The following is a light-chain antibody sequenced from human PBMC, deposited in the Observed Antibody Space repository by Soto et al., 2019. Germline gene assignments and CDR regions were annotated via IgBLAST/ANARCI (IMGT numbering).Light chain of an antibody. V-gene: IGLV2-8*01. CDR2: EVV. CDR3: SSYTNINTRACV. J-gene: IGLJ1*01. CDR1: KNDIGVYDF. Sequence: QSALTQPPSASGSPGQSVTISCTGTKNDIGVYDFVSWYQHHPGKAPRLIIYEVVQRPSGVPDRFSGSKSGNTASPTISGLQAEDEAEYYCSSYTNINTRACVFGTGTKVTVL.